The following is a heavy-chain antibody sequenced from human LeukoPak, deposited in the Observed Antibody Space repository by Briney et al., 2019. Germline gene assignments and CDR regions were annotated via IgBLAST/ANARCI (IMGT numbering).Heavy chain of an antibody. CDR2: INPNSDGT. CDR1: GYTLSDYF. D-gene: IGHD3-22*01. J-gene: IGHJ3*02. CDR3: ARGGRTYFSDNSRYYDAFDI. V-gene: IGHV1-2*02. Sequence: ASVKVSCKASGYTLSDYFVHWVRQAPGQGLEWMGWINPNSDGTNYVQKFQGRVTMTTDTSISTAYMELSRLRSDDTAVYHCARGGRTYFSDNSRYYDAFDIWGQGTMVTVSS.